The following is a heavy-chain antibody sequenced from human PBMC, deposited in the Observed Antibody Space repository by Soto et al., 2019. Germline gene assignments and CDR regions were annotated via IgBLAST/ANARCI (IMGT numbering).Heavy chain of an antibody. CDR3: ARDLYDILTGYYNGNYFDY. CDR2: ISSSGSTI. Sequence: GGSLRLSCAASGFTFSSYEMNWVRQAPGKGLEWVSYISSSGSTIYYADSVKGRFTISRDNAKNSLYLQMNSLRAEDTAVYYCARDLYDILTGYYNGNYFDYWGQGTVVTVSS. V-gene: IGHV3-48*03. CDR1: GFTFSSYE. J-gene: IGHJ4*02. D-gene: IGHD3-9*01.